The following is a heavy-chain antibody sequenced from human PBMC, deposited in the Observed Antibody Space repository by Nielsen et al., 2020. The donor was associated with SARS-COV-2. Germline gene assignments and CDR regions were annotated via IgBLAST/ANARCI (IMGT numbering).Heavy chain of an antibody. Sequence: DYYMSWIRQPPGKGLEWIGYIYYSGSTYYNPSLKSRVTISVDTSKNQFSLKLSSVTAADTAVYYCARAAPTPFDYWGQGTLVTVSS. CDR1: DYY. CDR3: ARAAPTPFDY. CDR2: IYYSGST. J-gene: IGHJ4*02. V-gene: IGHV4-30-4*08.